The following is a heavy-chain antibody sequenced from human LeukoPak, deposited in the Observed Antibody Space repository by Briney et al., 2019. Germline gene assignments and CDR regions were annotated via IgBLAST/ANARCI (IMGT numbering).Heavy chain of an antibody. J-gene: IGHJ4*02. CDR1: GGSISSYY. Sequence: SETLSLTCTVSGGSISSYYWSWIRQPPGKGLEWIGYIYYSGSTNYNPSLKSRVTISVDTSKNQFSLKLSSVTAADTAVYYCARRHSSNPYNYHFDYWGQGTLVTVSS. V-gene: IGHV4-59*08. D-gene: IGHD5-24*01. CDR2: IYYSGST. CDR3: ARRHSSNPYNYHFDY.